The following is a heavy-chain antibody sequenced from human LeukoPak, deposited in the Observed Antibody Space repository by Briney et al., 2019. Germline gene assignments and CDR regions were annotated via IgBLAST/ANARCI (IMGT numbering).Heavy chain of an antibody. CDR3: ARDRSVTGYWYFDL. CDR2: LYPSGGT. D-gene: IGHD2-21*02. Sequence: PSQTLSLTCAVSGGSITSGGYSWSWIRQPPGKGLEWIGYLYPSGGTFYNPSVKSRVTILVDRSKHQFSLNLNSVTAADTAVYYCARDRSVTGYWYFDLWGRGTLVTVSS. V-gene: IGHV4-30-2*01. J-gene: IGHJ2*01. CDR1: GGSITSGGYS.